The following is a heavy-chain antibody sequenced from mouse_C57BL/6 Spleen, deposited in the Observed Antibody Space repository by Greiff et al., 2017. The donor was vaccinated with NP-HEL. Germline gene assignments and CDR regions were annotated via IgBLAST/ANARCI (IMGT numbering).Heavy chain of an antibody. Sequence: EVQLQQSGPELVKPGASVKIPCKASGYTFTDYNMDWVKQSHGKSLEWIGDINPNNGGTIYNQKFKGKATLTVDKSSSTAYMELRSLTSEDTAVYYCARRGDYDDYYAMDYWGQGTSVTVSS. D-gene: IGHD2-4*01. CDR3: ARRGDYDDYYAMDY. J-gene: IGHJ4*01. CDR2: INPNNGGT. V-gene: IGHV1-18*01. CDR1: GYTFTDYN.